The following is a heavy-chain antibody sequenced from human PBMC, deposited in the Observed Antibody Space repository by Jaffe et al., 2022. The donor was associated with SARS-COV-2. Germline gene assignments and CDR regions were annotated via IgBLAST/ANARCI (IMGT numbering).Heavy chain of an antibody. CDR3: ARDSRGYCSSGSCLSWFDP. J-gene: IGHJ5*02. D-gene: IGHD2-15*01. CDR2: IYTSGTT. CDR1: GGSINSGSYY. V-gene: IGHV4-61*02. Sequence: QVQLQESGPGLVKPSQTLSLTCTVSGGSINSGSYYWSWIRQPAGKGPEWIGRIYTSGTTNYNPSLKSRLTISVDTSKNQFSLKLSSVTAADTAVYYCARDSRGYCSSGSCLSWFDPWGQGTLVTVSS.